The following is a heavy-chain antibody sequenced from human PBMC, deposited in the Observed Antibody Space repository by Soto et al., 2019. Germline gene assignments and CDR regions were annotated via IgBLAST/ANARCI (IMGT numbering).Heavy chain of an antibody. V-gene: IGHV3-21*01. J-gene: IGHJ4*02. CDR1: GFTFSSSR. CDR3: SRDGITLIRGITVFDF. Sequence: PGGSLRLSCVASGFTFSSSRMNWVRQAPGKGLEWVSFISSSSDYMYYADSVKGRFTVSRDNAKNSLYLQMDSLRAEDTALSYCSRDGITLIRGITVFDFWGQGTLITVSS. CDR2: ISSSSDYM. D-gene: IGHD3-10*01.